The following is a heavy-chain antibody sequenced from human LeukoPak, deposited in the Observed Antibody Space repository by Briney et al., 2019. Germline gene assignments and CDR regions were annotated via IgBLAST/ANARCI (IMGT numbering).Heavy chain of an antibody. CDR1: GFTFSNSG. CDR2: IFFDGGTK. D-gene: IGHD1-14*01. Sequence: GRSLRLSCAVSGFTFSNSGMHWVRQAPGKGLEWVAVIFFDGGTKYYADSVKGRFTVSRESSKNTLHLQMDSLRADDTAVYYCARGTRTRGYYFDYWGQGTLVTVSS. V-gene: IGHV3-30*03. J-gene: IGHJ4*02. CDR3: ARGTRTRGYYFDY.